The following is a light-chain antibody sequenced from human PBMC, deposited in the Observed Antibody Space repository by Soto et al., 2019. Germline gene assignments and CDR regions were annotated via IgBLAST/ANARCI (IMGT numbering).Light chain of an antibody. V-gene: IGKV1-39*01. CDR3: QQSYSTPRT. CDR1: QSISSY. CDR2: AAS. Sequence: DIQMTQSPSSLSASVGDRVTITCRASQSISSYLNWYQQKPGKAPKLLIYAASSLQSGVPSRFSGSGSGTDFPPPLSSLQPEDFATYYCQQSYSTPRTFGQGTKVEIK. J-gene: IGKJ1*01.